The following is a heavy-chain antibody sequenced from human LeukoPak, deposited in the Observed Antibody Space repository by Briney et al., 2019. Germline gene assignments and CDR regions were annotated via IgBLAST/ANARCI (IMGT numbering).Heavy chain of an antibody. D-gene: IGHD4-17*01. J-gene: IGHJ5*02. V-gene: IGHV4-38-2*02. Sequence: SETLSLTCTVSGYSTSSDYYWVWIRQPPGKGLEWIGSSHHSGSTYYNPSLKSRVTISVDTSRNQFSLKLSSVTAADTAVYYCARQTTSVGRVGWFDPWGQGTLVTVSS. CDR2: SHHSGST. CDR1: GYSTSSDYY. CDR3: ARQTTSVGRVGWFDP.